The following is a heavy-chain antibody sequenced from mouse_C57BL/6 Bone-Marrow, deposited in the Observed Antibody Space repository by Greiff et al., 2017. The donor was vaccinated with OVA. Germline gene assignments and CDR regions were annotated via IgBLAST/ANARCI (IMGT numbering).Heavy chain of an antibody. Sequence: QVQLQQSGAELARPGASVKLSCKASGYTFTSYGISWVKQRTGQGLEWIGEIYPRSGNTYYNEKFKGKATLTADKSSSTAYMALRSLTSEDSAVYFGSSGSYYYGSSPWFAYWGQGTLVTVSA. J-gene: IGHJ3*01. CDR2: IYPRSGNT. D-gene: IGHD1-1*01. CDR3: SSGSYYYGSSPWFAY. CDR1: GYTFTSYG. V-gene: IGHV1-81*01.